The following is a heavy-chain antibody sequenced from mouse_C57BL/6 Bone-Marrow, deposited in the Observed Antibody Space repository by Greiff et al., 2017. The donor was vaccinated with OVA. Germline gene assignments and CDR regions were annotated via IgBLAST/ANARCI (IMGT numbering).Heavy chain of an antibody. V-gene: IGHV1-74*01. CDR1: GYTFTSYW. Sequence: QVQLQQPGAELVKPGASVKVSCKASGYTFTSYWMHWVKQRPGQGLEWIGRIHPSDSDTNYNQKFKGKATLTVDKSSSTAYMQLSSLTSEDSAVSYCAICDCYGSSCFDYWGQGTTLTVSS. J-gene: IGHJ2*01. D-gene: IGHD1-1*01. CDR3: AICDCYGSSCFDY. CDR2: IHPSDSDT.